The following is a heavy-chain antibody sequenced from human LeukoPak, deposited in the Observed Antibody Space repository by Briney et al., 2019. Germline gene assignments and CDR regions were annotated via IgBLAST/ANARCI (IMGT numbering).Heavy chain of an antibody. D-gene: IGHD6-19*01. V-gene: IGHV3-30*02. CDR3: AKGSAWYFDY. J-gene: IGHJ4*02. Sequence: GGSLRLSCAASGFIFSSYGMHWVRQAPGKGQEWVAFIQYDGSNEYYADSVKGRFTISRDNSKNTLYLQMNSLRAEDTAVYYCAKGSAWYFDYWGQGTLVTVSS. CDR1: GFIFSSYG. CDR2: IQYDGSNE.